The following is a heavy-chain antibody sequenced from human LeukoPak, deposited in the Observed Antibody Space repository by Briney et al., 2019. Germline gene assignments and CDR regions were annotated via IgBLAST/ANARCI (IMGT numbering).Heavy chain of an antibody. Sequence: NPSETLSLTCTVSGGSVSSSSYYWGWIRQPPGKGLEWIGSIYYSGSTYYNPSLKSRVTISVDTSKNQFSLKLSSVTAADTAVYYCARLSYYDILTGYHMYGMDVWGQGTTVTVSS. CDR1: GGSVSSSSYY. J-gene: IGHJ6*02. D-gene: IGHD3-9*01. CDR3: ARLSYYDILTGYHMYGMDV. CDR2: IYYSGST. V-gene: IGHV4-39*01.